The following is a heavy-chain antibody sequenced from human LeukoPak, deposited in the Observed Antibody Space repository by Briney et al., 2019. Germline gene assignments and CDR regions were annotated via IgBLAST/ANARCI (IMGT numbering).Heavy chain of an antibody. CDR2: IYYSGST. CDR3: ARNYGDYERYFDY. V-gene: IGHV4-59*07. CDR1: GGSITYYY. J-gene: IGHJ4*02. D-gene: IGHD4-17*01. Sequence: PSDTLSLTCTVSGGSITYYYWSWIRQPPGKGLEWIGYIYYSGSTNYNPSLKSRVTISVDTSKNQFSLKLSSVTAADTAVYYCARNYGDYERYFDYWGQGTLVTVSS.